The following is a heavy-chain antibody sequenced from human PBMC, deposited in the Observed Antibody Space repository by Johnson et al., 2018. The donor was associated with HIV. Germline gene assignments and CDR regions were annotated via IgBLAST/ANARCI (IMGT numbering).Heavy chain of an antibody. CDR1: GFTFSSYA. J-gene: IGHJ3*02. Sequence: VQLVESGGGVVQPGRSLRLSCAASGFTFSSYAMHWVRQAPGKGLEWVAVILYDGSKTFYADSVKGRFTISRDNSKNTLYLQMNSLRAEDTAVYYCARSGHDYGDYLRGRDAFDIWGQGTMVTVSS. D-gene: IGHD4-17*01. CDR2: ILYDGSKT. V-gene: IGHV3-30*04. CDR3: ARSGHDYGDYLRGRDAFDI.